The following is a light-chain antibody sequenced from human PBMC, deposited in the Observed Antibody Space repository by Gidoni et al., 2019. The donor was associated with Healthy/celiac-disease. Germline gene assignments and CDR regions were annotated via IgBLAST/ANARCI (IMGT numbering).Light chain of an antibody. V-gene: IGKV3-20*01. CDR3: QQYGSSLIT. J-gene: IGKJ5*01. CDR1: QSVTSNY. CDR2: GAS. Sequence: IVLTHSPGTLSLSPGERATLSCRASQSVTSNYLAWYQQKPGRSPRLLISGASSRATGVPDRFSGSGSGTDFTLTISRLESEDFAVYYCQQYGSSLITFGQGTRLQIK.